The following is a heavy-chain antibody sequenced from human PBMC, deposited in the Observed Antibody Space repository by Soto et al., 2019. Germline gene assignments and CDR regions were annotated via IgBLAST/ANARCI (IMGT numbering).Heavy chain of an antibody. J-gene: IGHJ6*02. V-gene: IGHV3-30*18. CDR2: ISYDGSNK. CDR1: GVPFSTYS. CDR3: AKDQYSGSYWGVYYYYGMDV. Sequence: GGSLRLSCAASGVPFSTYSMNWVRQAPGKGLEWVAVISYDGSNKYYADSVKGRFTISRDNSKNTLYLQMNSLRAEDTAVYYCAKDQYSGSYWGVYYYYGMDVWGQGTTVTVSS. D-gene: IGHD1-26*01.